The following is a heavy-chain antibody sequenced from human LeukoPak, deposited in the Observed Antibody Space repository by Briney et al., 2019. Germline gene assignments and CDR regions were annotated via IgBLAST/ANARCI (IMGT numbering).Heavy chain of an antibody. Sequence: ASVKVSCKASGYTFTGYYMHWVRQAPGQGLEWMGWINPNSGGTNYAQKFQGRVTMTRDMSTSTVDVELSSLRSEDTAVYYCARDPFKATIRKAPFDYWGQGTLVTVSS. D-gene: IGHD5-12*01. CDR1: GYTFTGYY. V-gene: IGHV1-2*02. J-gene: IGHJ4*02. CDR3: ARDPFKATIRKAPFDY. CDR2: INPNSGGT.